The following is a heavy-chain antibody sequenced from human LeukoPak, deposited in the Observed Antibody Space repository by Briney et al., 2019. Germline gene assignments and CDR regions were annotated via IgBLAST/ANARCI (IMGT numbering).Heavy chain of an antibody. D-gene: IGHD3-22*01. V-gene: IGHV1-2*02. CDR3: AREISGYSDY. J-gene: IGHJ4*02. Sequence: RASVKVSCKASGYTFAGYYMHWVRQAPRQGLEWMGWINANSSDTKDAQRFQGRVTMTRDTSFSTAYMELSRLRSDDTAIYYCAREISGYSDYWGQGTLVTVSS. CDR1: GYTFAGYY. CDR2: INANSSDT.